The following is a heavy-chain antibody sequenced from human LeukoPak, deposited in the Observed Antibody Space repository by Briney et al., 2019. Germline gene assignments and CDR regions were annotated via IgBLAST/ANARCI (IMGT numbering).Heavy chain of an antibody. CDR1: GGSISSYY. J-gene: IGHJ4*02. Sequence: PSETLSLTCTVSGGSISSYYWSWIRQPAGKGLEWIGRIYTSGSTNYNPSLQSRVTMSVDTSKNQFSLKLSSVTAADTAVYYCARDRGTYYYDSSGFDYWGQGALVTVSS. V-gene: IGHV4-4*07. CDR2: IYTSGST. CDR3: ARDRGTYYYDSSGFDY. D-gene: IGHD3-22*01.